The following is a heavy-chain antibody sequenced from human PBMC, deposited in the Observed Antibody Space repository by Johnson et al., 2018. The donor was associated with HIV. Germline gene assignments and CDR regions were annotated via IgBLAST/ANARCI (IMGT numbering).Heavy chain of an antibody. CDR2: IGTAGDT. CDR3: ASPDYERYYGAFDI. V-gene: IGHV3-13*01. J-gene: IGHJ3*02. Sequence: VQLVESGGGLVQPGGSLRLSCAASGFTFSSYDMHWVRQATGKGLEWVSAIGTAGDTYYPGSVKGRFTISRENAKNSFYLQMNSLRAEDTAVYYCASPDYERYYGAFDIWGQGTMVTVSS. D-gene: IGHD3-10*01. CDR1: GFTFSSYD.